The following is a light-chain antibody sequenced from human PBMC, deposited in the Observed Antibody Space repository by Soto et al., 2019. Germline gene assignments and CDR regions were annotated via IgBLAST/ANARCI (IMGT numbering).Light chain of an antibody. CDR1: KSVSSSY. CDR2: GAS. CDR3: RQRSNWPLT. J-gene: IGKJ4*01. V-gene: IGKV3D-20*02. Sequence: ETVLTQSPSTLSLSPGGKATFSCKASKSVSSSYLAWDQQKPGQAPRLIIYGASNRATGIPARFSGSGSGTDFTLTISSLEPEDFAVYYCRQRSNWPLTFGGGTKV.